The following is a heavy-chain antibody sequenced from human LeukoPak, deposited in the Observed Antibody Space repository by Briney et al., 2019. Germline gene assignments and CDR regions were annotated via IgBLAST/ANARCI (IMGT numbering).Heavy chain of an antibody. V-gene: IGHV3-11*06. CDR3: ATTRGGGYSYGYSAY. CDR1: GFTFSAYY. Sequence: GGSRSPPCAAPGFTFSAYYMSWIRQAPGKGLEWVSYISSSSSYRNYADSVKGRFTISRDNAKNSLYLQMNSLRAEDTAIYYCATTRGGGYSYGYSAYWGQGTLVAVSS. CDR2: ISSSSSYR. J-gene: IGHJ4*02. D-gene: IGHD5-18*01.